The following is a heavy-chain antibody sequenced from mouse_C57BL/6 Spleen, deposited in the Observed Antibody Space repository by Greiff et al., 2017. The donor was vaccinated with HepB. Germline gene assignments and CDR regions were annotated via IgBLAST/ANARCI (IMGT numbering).Heavy chain of an antibody. V-gene: IGHV1-18*01. J-gene: IGHJ3*01. D-gene: IGHD4-1*01. CDR1: GYTFTDYN. Sequence: EVQLQQSGPELVKPGASVKIPCKASGYTFTDYNMDWVKQSHGKSLEWIGDINPNNGGTIYNQKFKGKATLTVDKSSSTAYMELRSLTSEDTAVYYCASQLTGTFAYWGQGTLVTVSA. CDR3: ASQLTGTFAY. CDR2: INPNNGGT.